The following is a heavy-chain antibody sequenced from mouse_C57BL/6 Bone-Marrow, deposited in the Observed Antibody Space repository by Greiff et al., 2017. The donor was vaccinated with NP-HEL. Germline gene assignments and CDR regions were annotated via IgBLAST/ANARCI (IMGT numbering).Heavy chain of an antibody. D-gene: IGHD1-1*01. V-gene: IGHV1-19*01. J-gene: IGHJ4*01. Sequence: EVKLQESGPVLVKPGASVKMSCKASGYTFTDYYMNWVKQSHGKSLEWIGVINPYNGGTSYNQKFKGKATLTVDKSSSTAYMELNSLTSEDSAVYYCAREVITTVVARDYYAMDYWGQGTSVTVSS. CDR1: GYTFTDYY. CDR2: INPYNGGT. CDR3: AREVITTVVARDYYAMDY.